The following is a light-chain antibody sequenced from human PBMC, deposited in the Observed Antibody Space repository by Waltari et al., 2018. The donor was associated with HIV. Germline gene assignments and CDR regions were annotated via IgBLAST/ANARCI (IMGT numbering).Light chain of an antibody. Sequence: QSVLTQPPSASGTPGQRVTISCSGSSSNIGSNYVYWYQQLPGTAPKLMIYEVNNRPSGISNRFSGSKSGNTASLTISGLQAEDEADYYCSSHTTSSTLYVFGTGTKVTVL. J-gene: IGLJ1*01. V-gene: IGLV1-47*01. CDR3: SSHTTSSTLYV. CDR1: SSNIGSNY. CDR2: EVN.